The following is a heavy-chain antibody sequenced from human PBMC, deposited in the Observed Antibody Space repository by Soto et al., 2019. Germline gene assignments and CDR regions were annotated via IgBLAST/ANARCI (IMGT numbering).Heavy chain of an antibody. Sequence: ASVKVSCKASGFSFTGYYIHWLRQAPGQGLEWMGWINAHSGGTEYAQKFQGRVTLTRDTSISTAYMTLSSLRSDDTAIYYCAKDLTRQPAYWLDPWGQGTQATVSS. D-gene: IGHD3-16*01. CDR1: GFSFTGYY. CDR2: INAHSGGT. CDR3: AKDLTRQPAYWLDP. J-gene: IGHJ5*02. V-gene: IGHV1-2*02.